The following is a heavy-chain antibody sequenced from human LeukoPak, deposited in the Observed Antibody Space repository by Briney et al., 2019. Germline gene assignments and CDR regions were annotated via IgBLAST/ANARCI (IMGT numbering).Heavy chain of an antibody. J-gene: IGHJ4*02. CDR2: IGIRGDT. D-gene: IGHD6-19*01. Sequence: AGGSLRLSCAASGFTFIDYDMHWVRQAIGKGLERVSAIGIRGDTPSSGSVKGRFTISRENAESSLYLQMNSLRAEDTAVYYCARGGIQVSGIDEFDYWGQGTLVSVSS. CDR1: GFTFIDYD. V-gene: IGHV3-13*01. CDR3: ARGGIQVSGIDEFDY.